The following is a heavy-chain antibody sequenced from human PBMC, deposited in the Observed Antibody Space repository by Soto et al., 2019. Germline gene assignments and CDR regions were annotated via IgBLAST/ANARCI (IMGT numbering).Heavy chain of an antibody. D-gene: IGHD2-15*01. Sequence: QVQLQESRTGLVKPSETLSLTCTVSGVSISSYYWSWIRQPPGKGLEWIGYIYYSGSTNYNPSLKSRVTISVDTSKNQFSLKLSSVTAADTAVYYCARDPIGGTSPWGQGTLVTVSS. CDR3: ARDPIGGTSP. J-gene: IGHJ5*02. CDR1: GVSISSYY. CDR2: IYYSGST. V-gene: IGHV4-59*01.